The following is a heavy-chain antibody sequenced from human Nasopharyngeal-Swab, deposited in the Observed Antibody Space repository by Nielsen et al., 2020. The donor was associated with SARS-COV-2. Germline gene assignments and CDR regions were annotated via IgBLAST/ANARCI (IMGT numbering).Heavy chain of an antibody. Sequence: GESLKISCAASGFTFSSYAMSWARQAPGKGLEWVSAISGSGGSTYYADSVKGRFTISRDNSKNTLYLQMNSLRAEDTAVYYCAKDPFTMIVGGDYWGQGTLVTVSS. V-gene: IGHV3-23*01. CDR1: GFTFSSYA. CDR2: ISGSGGST. CDR3: AKDPFTMIVGGDY. J-gene: IGHJ4*02. D-gene: IGHD3-22*01.